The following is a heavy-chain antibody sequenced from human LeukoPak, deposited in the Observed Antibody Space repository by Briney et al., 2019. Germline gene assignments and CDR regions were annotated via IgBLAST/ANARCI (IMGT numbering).Heavy chain of an antibody. Sequence: ASLKVSCKASGYTFTSNYMHWVRQAPGQGLEWMGIIDPSGGSTSYAQKFQGRVTMTRDTSTSTVYMELSSLRSEDTAVYYCARDNTTTGPFDYWGQGTLVTVSS. J-gene: IGHJ4*02. D-gene: IGHD1-1*01. CDR2: IDPSGGST. V-gene: IGHV1-46*01. CDR3: ARDNTTTGPFDY. CDR1: GYTFTSNY.